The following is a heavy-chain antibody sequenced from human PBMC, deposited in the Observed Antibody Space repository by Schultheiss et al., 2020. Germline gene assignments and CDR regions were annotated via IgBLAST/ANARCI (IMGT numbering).Heavy chain of an antibody. CDR1: GYNFTTYW. J-gene: IGHJ4*02. Sequence: GESLKISCKASGYNFTTYWISWVRQMPGKGLEWMGTIDPSDSYTTYSPSFEGHVTISADKSIRTAYLQWSSLRASDTAMYYCARLSRVEMATSDFDYWGQGTLVTVSS. CDR3: ARLSRVEMATSDFDY. D-gene: IGHD5-24*01. CDR2: IDPSDSYT. V-gene: IGHV5-10-1*01.